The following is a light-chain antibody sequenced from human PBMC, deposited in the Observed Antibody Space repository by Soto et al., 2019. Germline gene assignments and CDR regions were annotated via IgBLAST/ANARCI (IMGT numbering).Light chain of an antibody. V-gene: IGKV3-20*01. CDR3: QQSDGSPRT. CDR2: SAS. J-gene: IGKJ1*01. Sequence: TQAAGSLSLSPGDRATLSCRASHRGISSSLAWYQQTPGQAPRLLIYSASSLDTGVPDRFSGSGSGRDFTLTISRLEPEDFAVYYCQQSDGSPRTFGQGTKVDIK. CDR1: HRGISSS.